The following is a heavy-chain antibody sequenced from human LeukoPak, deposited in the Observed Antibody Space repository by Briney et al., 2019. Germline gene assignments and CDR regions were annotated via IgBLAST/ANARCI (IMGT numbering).Heavy chain of an antibody. J-gene: IGHJ5*02. V-gene: IGHV4-59*01. CDR1: GGSISSYY. CDR3: ARGLNGDYAETNWFDP. Sequence: KSSQTLSLTCTVSGGSISSYYWSWIRQPPGKGLEWIGYIYYSGSTNYNPSLKSRVTISVDTSKNQFSLKLSSVTAADTAVYYCARGLNGDYAETNWFDPWGQGTLVTVSS. CDR2: IYYSGST. D-gene: IGHD4-17*01.